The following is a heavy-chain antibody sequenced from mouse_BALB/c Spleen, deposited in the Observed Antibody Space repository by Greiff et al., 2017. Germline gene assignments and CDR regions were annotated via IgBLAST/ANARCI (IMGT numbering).Heavy chain of an antibody. CDR3: AIPITSGLGY. CDR1: GFNIKDTY. Sequence: VQLKQSGAELVKPGASVKLSCTASGFNIKDTYMHWVKQRPEQGLEWIGRIDPANGNTKYDPKFQGKATITADTSANTACLQLSSLTSEDTAVYYCAIPITSGLGYWGQGTTLTVSS. CDR2: IDPANGNT. V-gene: IGHV14-3*02. D-gene: IGHD1-1*01. J-gene: IGHJ2*01.